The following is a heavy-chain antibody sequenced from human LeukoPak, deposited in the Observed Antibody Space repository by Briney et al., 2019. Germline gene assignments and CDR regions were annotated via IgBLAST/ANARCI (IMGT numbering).Heavy chain of an antibody. V-gene: IGHV3-23*01. CDR3: AKDRPAVTPFDY. D-gene: IGHD4-17*01. J-gene: IGHJ4*02. CDR1: GFTFSSYA. Sequence: GGSLRLSCATSGFTFSSYAMGWVRQAPGKGLEWVSAISGSGGSTYYADSVKGRLTTSRDNSKNTLYLQMNSLRAEDTAVYYCAKDRPAVTPFDYWGQGTLVTVSS. CDR2: ISGSGGST.